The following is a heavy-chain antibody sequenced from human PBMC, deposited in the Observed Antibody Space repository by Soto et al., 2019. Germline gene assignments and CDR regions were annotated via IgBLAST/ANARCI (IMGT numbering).Heavy chain of an antibody. J-gene: IGHJ6*02. V-gene: IGHV4-30-4*01. D-gene: IGHD1-1*01. CDR3: ARVQSNFAYYYAMDL. CDR2: IFSSGTT. CDR1: GDSISSGNKY. Sequence: SETLSLTCTVSGDSISSGNKYWSWIRQPPGKGLEWIGYIFSSGTTYYNPSLKSRLTMSLDASQNQFSLKLNSLTDADTAVYFCARVQSNFAYYYAMDLWGQGTTVTVSS.